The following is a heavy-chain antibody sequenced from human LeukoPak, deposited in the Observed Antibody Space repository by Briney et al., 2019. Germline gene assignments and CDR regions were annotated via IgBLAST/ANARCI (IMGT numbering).Heavy chain of an antibody. V-gene: IGHV1-2*02. CDR2: INPNSGST. CDR1: GYTFTGYY. Sequence: GASVKVSCKASGYTFTGYYMHWVRQAPGQGLEWMGWINPNSGSTNYAQEFQGRVTMTRDTSISTAYMELSRLRSDDTAVYYCASGDSSGYPLSFQHWGQGTLVTVSS. CDR3: ASGDSSGYPLSFQH. D-gene: IGHD3-22*01. J-gene: IGHJ1*01.